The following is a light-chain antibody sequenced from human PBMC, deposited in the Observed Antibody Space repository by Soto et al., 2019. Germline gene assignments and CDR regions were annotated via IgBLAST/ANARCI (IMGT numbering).Light chain of an antibody. J-gene: IGKJ4*01. CDR2: ATS. Sequence: EIVLTQSPGTLSLSPGERATLSCRASHTISSSYLAWYQQKPGQAPRLLIYATSTRATGIPARFSGSGSGTEFTLTISSLQSEDFAVYYCQHYNNWPLTFGGGTKVDIK. CDR1: HTISSSY. CDR3: QHYNNWPLT. V-gene: IGKV3-15*01.